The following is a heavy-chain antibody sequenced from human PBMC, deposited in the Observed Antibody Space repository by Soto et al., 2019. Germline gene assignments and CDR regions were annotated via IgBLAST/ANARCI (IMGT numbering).Heavy chain of an antibody. V-gene: IGHV3-21*01. CDR2: ISSSSSYI. Sequence: PGGSLRLSCAASGFTFSSYSMNWVRQAPGKGLEWVSSISSSSSYIYYADSVKGRFTISRDNAKNSLYLQMNSLRAEDTAVYYCARDPFKAAAGTWFDYWGQGTLVTVSS. D-gene: IGHD6-13*01. CDR3: ARDPFKAAAGTWFDY. CDR1: GFTFSSYS. J-gene: IGHJ4*02.